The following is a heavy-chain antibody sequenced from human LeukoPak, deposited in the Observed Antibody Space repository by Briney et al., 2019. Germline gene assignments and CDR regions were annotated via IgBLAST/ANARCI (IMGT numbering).Heavy chain of an antibody. V-gene: IGHV3-23*01. CDR1: GFTFSSYS. D-gene: IGHD3-10*01. Sequence: PGGSLRLSCAASGFTFSSYSMGWVCQAPGKGLEWVSTFSGSGGTTYYADSVKGRFTVSRDNSKNTLYLQMHSLRTEDTAIYYCAKHRNFGELSPFDSWGQGTLVTVSS. CDR3: AKHRNFGELSPFDS. CDR2: FSGSGGTT. J-gene: IGHJ4*02.